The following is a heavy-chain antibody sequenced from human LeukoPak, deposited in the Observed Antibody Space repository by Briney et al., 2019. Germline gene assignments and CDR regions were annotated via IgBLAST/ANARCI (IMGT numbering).Heavy chain of an antibody. CDR2: IYYSGST. J-gene: IGHJ5*02. CDR3: ARDHDYNWFDP. CDR1: GGSISSYY. V-gene: IGHV4-59*01. Sequence: SETLSLTCTVSGGSISSYYWSWIRQPPGKGLEWIGYIYYSGSTNYNPSLKSRDTIPVDTSKNQFSLKLSSVTAADTAVYYCARDHDYNWFDPWGQGTLVTVSS. D-gene: IGHD2-21*02.